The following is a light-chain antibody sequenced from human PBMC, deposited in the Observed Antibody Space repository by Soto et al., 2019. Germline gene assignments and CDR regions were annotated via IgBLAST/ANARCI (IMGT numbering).Light chain of an antibody. CDR2: DAS. CDR1: QSVSSN. V-gene: IGKV3-15*01. J-gene: IGKJ1*01. CDR3: QQYNNWPWT. Sequence: EIVMTQSPATLSVSPGERATLSCRASQSVSSNLAWYQQTPGQAPRLLIYDASTRATGIPARFSGSGSGTEFPLTISSLQSEHFAVYYCQQYNNWPWTFGQGTKVEIK.